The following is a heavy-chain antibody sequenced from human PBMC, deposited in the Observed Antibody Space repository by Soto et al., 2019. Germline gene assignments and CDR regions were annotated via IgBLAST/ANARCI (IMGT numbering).Heavy chain of an antibody. Sequence: QVQLQESGPGLVKPSETLSLTCTVSGGSISSYYWSWIRQPPGKGLEWIGYIYYSGSTNYNPSLKSRVTISVDTSENQFSLKLSSVTAADTAVYYCARELEVGGAFDIWGQGTMVTVSS. CDR1: GGSISSYY. CDR2: IYYSGST. J-gene: IGHJ3*02. V-gene: IGHV4-59*01. CDR3: ARELEVGGAFDI. D-gene: IGHD1-1*01.